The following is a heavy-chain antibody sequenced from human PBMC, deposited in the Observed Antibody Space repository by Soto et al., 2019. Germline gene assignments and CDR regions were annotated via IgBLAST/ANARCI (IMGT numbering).Heavy chain of an antibody. V-gene: IGHV1-69*06. D-gene: IGHD2-2*02. J-gene: IGHJ6*02. Sequence: GASVQVSCKASGYTFTSYGISWVRQAPGQGLEWMGGIIPIFGTANYAQKFQGRVTITADKSTSTAYMELSSLRSEDKAVYYCASAVVVPAAIKDYYDYGMDVWG. CDR3: ASAVVVPAAIKDYYDYGMDV. CDR1: GYTFTSYG. CDR2: IIPIFGTA.